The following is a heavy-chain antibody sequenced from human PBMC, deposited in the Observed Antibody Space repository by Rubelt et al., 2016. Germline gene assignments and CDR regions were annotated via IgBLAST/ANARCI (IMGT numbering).Heavy chain of an antibody. D-gene: IGHD1-26*01. CDR1: GFTFSSYG. Sequence: ESRGGVVQPGRSLRLSCAASGFTFSSYGMHWVRQAPGKGLEWVVVIWYDGSNKYYADSVKGRFTISRDNSKNTLYLQMNSLKTEDTAVYYCTTDIVGGRNAFDIWGQGTMVTVSS. J-gene: IGHJ3*02. V-gene: IGHV3-33*01. CDR2: IWYDGSNK. CDR3: TTDIVGGRNAFDI.